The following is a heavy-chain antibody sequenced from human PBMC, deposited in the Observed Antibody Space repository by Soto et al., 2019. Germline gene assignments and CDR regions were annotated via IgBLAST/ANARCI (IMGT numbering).Heavy chain of an antibody. V-gene: IGHV3-21*06. Sequence: EVQLVESGGGLVKPGASLRLSCAASGFTFTSYSMNWVRQAPGKGLEWVSSISSTTNYIYYGDSMKGRFTISRDNAKNSLYLEMNSLRAEDTAVYYCARESEGLASNFDYWGQGTLVTVSS. CDR2: ISSTTNYI. J-gene: IGHJ4*02. CDR1: GFTFTSYS. CDR3: ARESEGLASNFDY.